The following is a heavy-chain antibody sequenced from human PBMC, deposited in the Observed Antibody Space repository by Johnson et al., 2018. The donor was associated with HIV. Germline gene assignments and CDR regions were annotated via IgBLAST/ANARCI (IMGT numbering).Heavy chain of an antibody. Sequence: QVQLVESGGGLVQPGGSLRLSCAASGFTVSSNYMSWVRQAPGKGLEWVAIVAYDGSKKCYADSVKGRFTISRDNSKNTVYLEMNSLRAEDTALYYCAKLIVNWNYDEQPSRAFDIWGQGTMVTVSS. CDR3: AKLIVNWNYDEQPSRAFDI. CDR2: VAYDGSKK. J-gene: IGHJ3*02. V-gene: IGHV3-30*18. D-gene: IGHD1-7*01. CDR1: GFTVSSNY.